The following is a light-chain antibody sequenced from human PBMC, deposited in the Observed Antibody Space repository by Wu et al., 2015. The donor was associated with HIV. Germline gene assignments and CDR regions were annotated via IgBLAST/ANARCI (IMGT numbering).Light chain of an antibody. CDR1: QSVSSGY. CDR3: QQCGSSRT. Sequence: DIVLTQSPGTLSLSPGERATLSCRASQSVSSGYLAWYQQKPGQPPRLLIYGASSRATGIPDRFSGSGSGTDFTLTINRLEPEDFAVYYCQQCGSSRTFGQGTKVEIK. V-gene: IGKV3-20*01. J-gene: IGKJ1*01. CDR2: GAS.